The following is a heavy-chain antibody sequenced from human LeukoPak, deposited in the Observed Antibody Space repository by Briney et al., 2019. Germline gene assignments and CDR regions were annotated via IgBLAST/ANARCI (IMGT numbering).Heavy chain of an antibody. CDR1: GCCFISCW. J-gene: IGHJ3*02. D-gene: IGHD6-13*01. Sequence: AGSLLIFSKGAGCCFISCWIRWWRRLPGGDGVGMVRIDPSDSYTNYSPSFQGHVTIAADKSISTAYLQWSSLKASDTAMYYCARRASNSSWSNDAFDIWGQGTMVTVSS. V-gene: IGHV5-10-1*01. CDR3: ARRASNSSWSNDAFDI. CDR2: IDPSDSYT.